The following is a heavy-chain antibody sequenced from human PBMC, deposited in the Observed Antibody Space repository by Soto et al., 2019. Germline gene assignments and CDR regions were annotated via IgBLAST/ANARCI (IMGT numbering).Heavy chain of an antibody. Sequence: PGGSLRLSCAASGFTFSNAWMNWVRQAPGKGLEWVGRIKSKTDGGTTDYAAPVKGRFTISRDDSKNTLYLQMNSLKTEDTAVYYCTTEGSREGSGWSASYYYYGMDVWGQGTTVTVSS. D-gene: IGHD6-19*01. CDR3: TTEGSREGSGWSASYYYYGMDV. CDR1: GFTFSNAW. CDR2: IKSKTDGGTT. V-gene: IGHV3-15*07. J-gene: IGHJ6*02.